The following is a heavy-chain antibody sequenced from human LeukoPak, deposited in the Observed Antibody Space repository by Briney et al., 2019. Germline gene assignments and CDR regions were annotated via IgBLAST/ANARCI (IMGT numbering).Heavy chain of an antibody. J-gene: IGHJ4*02. CDR3: ARDCPFSLSGGDCYDYFDY. CDR1: GFIFSNYG. Sequence: GKSLRLSCAASGFIFSNYGMHWVRQAPGKGLEWVANIKQDGSEKYYVDSVKGRFTISRDNAKNSLYLQMNSLRAEDTAVYYCARDCPFSLSGGDCYDYFDYWGQGTLVTVSS. V-gene: IGHV3-7*01. CDR2: IKQDGSEK. D-gene: IGHD2-21*01.